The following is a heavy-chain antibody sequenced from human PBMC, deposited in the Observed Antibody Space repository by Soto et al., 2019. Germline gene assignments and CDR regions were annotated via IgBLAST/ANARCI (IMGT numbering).Heavy chain of an antibody. Sequence: PGGSLRLSCAASGFTFSSYGMHWVRQAPGKELEWVAVISYDGSNKYYADSVKDRFTISRDNSKTTLYLQMNSLRTEDTALYYCAKDLLWFGESADCWGQGTQVTVS. CDR3: AKDLLWFGESADC. J-gene: IGHJ4*02. D-gene: IGHD3-10*01. CDR2: ISYDGSNK. CDR1: GFTFSSYG. V-gene: IGHV3-30*18.